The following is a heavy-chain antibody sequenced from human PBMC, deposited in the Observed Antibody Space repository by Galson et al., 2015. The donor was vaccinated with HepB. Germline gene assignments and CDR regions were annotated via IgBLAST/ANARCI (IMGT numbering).Heavy chain of an antibody. J-gene: IGHJ4*02. CDR1: GFTFRNFA. CDR2: ISNDGNNQ. V-gene: IGHV3-30*14. CDR3: ARDQITTTALDY. D-gene: IGHD1-1*01. Sequence: SLRLSCAASGFTFRNFAIHWVRQGPGGGLEWLTVISNDGNNQYYADSVKGRFTISRDNSKNTVYLQMSSLRPEDTAVYFCARDQITTTALDYWGQGTVVTVSS.